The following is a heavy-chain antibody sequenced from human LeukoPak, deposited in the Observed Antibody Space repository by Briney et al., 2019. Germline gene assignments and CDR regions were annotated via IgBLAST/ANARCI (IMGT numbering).Heavy chain of an antibody. CDR3: ARESLGIPSPFFDY. CDR2: IYYSGST. Sequence: PSETLSLTCTVSGGSISSGGYYWSWIRQHPGKGLEWIGYIYYSGSTYYNPSLKSRVTTSVDTSKNQFSLKLSSVTAADTAVYYCARESLGIPSPFFDYWGQGTLVTVSS. D-gene: IGHD3-9*01. V-gene: IGHV4-31*03. J-gene: IGHJ4*02. CDR1: GGSISSGGYY.